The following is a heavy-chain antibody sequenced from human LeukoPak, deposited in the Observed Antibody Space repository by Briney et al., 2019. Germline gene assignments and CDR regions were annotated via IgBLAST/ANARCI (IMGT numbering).Heavy chain of an antibody. Sequence: PGRSLRLSCAASGFTFSSYAMHWVRQAPGKGLEWVAVISYDGSNKYYADSVKGRFTISRDNSKNTLYLQMNSLRAEDTAVYYCARGQLRRRGAYYYDSSGYPQTAWGQGTLVTVSS. CDR1: GFTFSSYA. CDR2: ISYDGSNK. CDR3: ARGQLRRRGAYYYDSSGYPQTA. J-gene: IGHJ5*02. D-gene: IGHD3-22*01. V-gene: IGHV3-30-3*01.